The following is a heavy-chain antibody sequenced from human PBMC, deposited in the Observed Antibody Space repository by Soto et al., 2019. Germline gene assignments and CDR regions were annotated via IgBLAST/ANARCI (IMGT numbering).Heavy chain of an antibody. V-gene: IGHV1-69*13. J-gene: IGHJ4*02. CDR2: NIPIFGTA. CDR3: ARSYYYDSSGYWPFDY. D-gene: IGHD3-22*01. Sequence: GASVKVSCKASGGTFSSYAISWVRQAPGQGLEWMGGNIPIFGTANYAQKFQGRVTITADESTSTAYMELSSLRSEDTAVYYCARSYYYDSSGYWPFDYWGQGTLVTVSS. CDR1: GGTFSSYA.